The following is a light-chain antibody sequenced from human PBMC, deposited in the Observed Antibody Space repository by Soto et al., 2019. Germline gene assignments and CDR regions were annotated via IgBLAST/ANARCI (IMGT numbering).Light chain of an antibody. J-gene: IGKJ4*01. CDR1: QSVSSN. CDR2: GAS. Sequence: EIVMTQSPATLSVSPGERATLSCRASQSVSSNFSWYQQKPGQAPRLLIYGASTSATGIPDRFSGSGSGTEFTLTISRLQSEDFAVYYCQQYNNWPLTFGGGTKVEIK. V-gene: IGKV3-15*01. CDR3: QQYNNWPLT.